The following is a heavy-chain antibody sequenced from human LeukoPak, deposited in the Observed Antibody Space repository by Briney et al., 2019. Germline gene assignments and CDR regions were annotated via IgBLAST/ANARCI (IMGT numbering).Heavy chain of an antibody. V-gene: IGHV3-7*01. D-gene: IGHD6-13*01. CDR1: GFTFSSYW. CDR2: IKQDGSEK. CDR3: ARELGILGAAPAHDYYFGY. Sequence: GGSLRLSCAASGFTFSSYWMSWVRQAPGKGLEWVANIKQDGSEKYYVDSVKGRFTISRDNAKNSLYLQMNSLRAEDTAVVYCARELGILGAAPAHDYYFGYQGQGTLVTVAS. J-gene: IGHJ4*02.